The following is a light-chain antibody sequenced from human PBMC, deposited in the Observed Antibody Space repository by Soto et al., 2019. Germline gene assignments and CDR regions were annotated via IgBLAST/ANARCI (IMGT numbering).Light chain of an antibody. CDR1: QSVSSSY. J-gene: IGKJ4*01. V-gene: IGKV3-20*01. Sequence: EIVLTQSPGTLSLSPGERATLSCRASQSVSSSYLAWYQQKPGQAPRLLIYGASSRATGIPDRFSGSGSGTDFTLTISRLEPEDFAVYYCQQYGSSLLTFGRGTKVDI. CDR2: GAS. CDR3: QQYGSSLLT.